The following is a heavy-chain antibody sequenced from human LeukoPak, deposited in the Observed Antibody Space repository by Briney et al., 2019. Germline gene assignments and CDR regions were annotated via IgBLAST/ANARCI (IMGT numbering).Heavy chain of an antibody. CDR3: AKDLGKWELLAFDY. V-gene: IGHV3-9*01. D-gene: IGHD1-26*01. CDR2: ISWNSGSL. J-gene: IGHJ4*02. Sequence: GGSLRLSCAASGFTFDDYAMHWVRQAPGKGLEWVSGISWNSGSLGYADSVKGRFTISRDNAKNSLYLQMNSLRAEDTALYYCAKDLGKWELLAFDYWGQGTLVTVSS. CDR1: GFTFDDYA.